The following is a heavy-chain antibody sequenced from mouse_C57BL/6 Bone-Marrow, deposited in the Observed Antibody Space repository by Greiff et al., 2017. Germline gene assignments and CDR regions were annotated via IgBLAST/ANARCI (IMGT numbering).Heavy chain of an antibody. CDR2: ISSGGSYT. V-gene: IGHV5-6*01. CDR1: GFTFSSYG. J-gene: IGHJ3*01. Sequence: EVKLQESGGDLVKPGGSLKLSCAASGFTFSSYGMSWVRQTPDKRLEWVATISSGGSYTYYPASVKGRFTISRDNAKNTLYLQMSSLKSEDTAMYYCARHDGNYEFAYWGQGTLVTVSA. CDR3: ARHDGNYEFAY. D-gene: IGHD2-1*01.